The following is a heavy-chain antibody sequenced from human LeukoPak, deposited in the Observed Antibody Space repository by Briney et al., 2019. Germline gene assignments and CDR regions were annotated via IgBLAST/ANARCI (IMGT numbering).Heavy chain of an antibody. D-gene: IGHD6-6*01. CDR1: GYTFTSYY. CDR2: INPSGGST. CDR3: ARSPSIGSFDI. V-gene: IGHV1-46*01. J-gene: IGHJ3*02. Sequence: ASVKVSCKASGYTFTSYYMHWVRQAPGQGLEWMGIINPSGGSTSYAQKFQGRVTITADESTSTAYMELSSLRSEDTAVYYCARSPSIGSFDIWGQGTMVTVSS.